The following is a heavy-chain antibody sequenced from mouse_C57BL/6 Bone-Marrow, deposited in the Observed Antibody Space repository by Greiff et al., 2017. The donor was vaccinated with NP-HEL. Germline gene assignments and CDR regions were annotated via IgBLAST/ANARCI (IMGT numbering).Heavy chain of an antibody. CDR2: INPNNGGT. CDR1: GYTFTDYY. Sequence: EVQLQQSGPELVKPGASVKISCKASGYTFTDYYMNWVKQSHGKSLEWIGDINPNNGGTSYNQKFKGKATLTVDKSSSTAYMELRSLTSEDSAVYYCARIGVLRVYAMDYWGQGTSVTVSS. J-gene: IGHJ4*01. CDR3: ARIGVLRVYAMDY. V-gene: IGHV1-26*01. D-gene: IGHD1-1*01.